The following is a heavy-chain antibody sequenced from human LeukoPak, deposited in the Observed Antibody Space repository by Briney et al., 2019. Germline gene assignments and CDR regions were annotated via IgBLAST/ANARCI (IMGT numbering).Heavy chain of an antibody. Sequence: GGSQRLSCAASGFTFSDYYMSWIRQAPGKGLEWVSYISSSGSTIYYADSVKGRFTISRDNAKNSLYLQMNSLRAEDTAVYYCARSSVMITFGGVIEPFDYWGQGTLVTVSS. CDR1: GFTFSDYY. D-gene: IGHD3-16*02. CDR2: ISSSGSTI. J-gene: IGHJ4*02. CDR3: ARSSVMITFGGVIEPFDY. V-gene: IGHV3-11*01.